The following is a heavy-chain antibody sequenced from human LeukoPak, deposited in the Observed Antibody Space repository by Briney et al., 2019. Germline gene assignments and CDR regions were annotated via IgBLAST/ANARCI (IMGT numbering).Heavy chain of an antibody. CDR1: GGTFSSYA. CDR2: IIPIFGTA. V-gene: IGHV1-69*01. J-gene: IGHJ4*02. Sequence: SVKVSCKASGGTFSSYAISWVRQAPGQGLEWMGGIIPIFGTANYAQKFQGRVTITADESTSTAYMELSSLRSEDTAVYYCARAGAYCGGDCYHRLDYWGRGTLVTVSS. D-gene: IGHD2-21*02. CDR3: ARAGAYCGGDCYHRLDY.